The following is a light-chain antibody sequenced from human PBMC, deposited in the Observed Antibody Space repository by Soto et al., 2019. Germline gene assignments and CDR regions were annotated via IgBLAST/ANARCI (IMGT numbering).Light chain of an antibody. Sequence: EVVMTQSPATLSVSPGERATLSCRASHSVSSSLAWYQQKPGQAPRLLISGASTRAAGIPARFSGSGSGTEFTLTISSLQPEDFATYYCQQHGQWPITFGQGTRLEIK. CDR2: GAS. V-gene: IGKV3-15*01. CDR3: QQHGQWPIT. CDR1: HSVSSS. J-gene: IGKJ5*01.